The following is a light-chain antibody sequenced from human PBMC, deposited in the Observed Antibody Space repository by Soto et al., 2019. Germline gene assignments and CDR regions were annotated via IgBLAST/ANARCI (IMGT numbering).Light chain of an antibody. Sequence: PGDSATLSFRARQTVSITYLTWYQQRPGQAPRLLIFGASKRATGIPDRFSGSGSGRDFTLTISRLEPEDFAVYYCQQYGSSPPITFGQGTRLEIK. CDR1: QTVSITY. CDR3: QQYGSSPPIT. J-gene: IGKJ5*01. V-gene: IGKV3-20*01. CDR2: GAS.